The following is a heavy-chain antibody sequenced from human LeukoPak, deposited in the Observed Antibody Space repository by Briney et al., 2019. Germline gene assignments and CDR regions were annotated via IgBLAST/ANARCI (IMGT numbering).Heavy chain of an antibody. Sequence: LSLTCAVSGGSISSSNWWSWVRQPPGNGLVWVSRINKDGNSTNYADSVNGRFTISRDNAKNTLYLQMNSLRAEDTAVYYCVSSLGGNDNWGQGTLVSVSS. CDR1: GGSISSSNW. V-gene: IGHV3-74*01. CDR2: INKDGNST. CDR3: VSSLGGNDN. J-gene: IGHJ4*02.